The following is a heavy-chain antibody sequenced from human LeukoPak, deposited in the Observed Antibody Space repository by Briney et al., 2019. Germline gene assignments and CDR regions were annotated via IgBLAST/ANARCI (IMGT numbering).Heavy chain of an antibody. CDR3: ARDKCSSGPTHYYYMDV. CDR2: IYYSGST. D-gene: IGHD6-19*01. J-gene: IGHJ6*03. Sequence: SETLSLTCTVSGGSISSYYWSWIRQPPGKGLEWIGYIYYSGSTNYNPSLKSRVTISVDTSKNQFSLKLSSVNAADTAVYYCARDKCSSGPTHYYYMDVWGKGTTVTVSS. V-gene: IGHV4-59*01. CDR1: GGSISSYY.